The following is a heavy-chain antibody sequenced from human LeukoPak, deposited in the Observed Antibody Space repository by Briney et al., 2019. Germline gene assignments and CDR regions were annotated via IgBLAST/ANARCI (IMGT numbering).Heavy chain of an antibody. CDR2: IRQDGSDK. CDR1: GFIFSDYW. V-gene: IGHV3-7*01. CDR3: ARDVAYYYESSGYYSLGFDI. D-gene: IGHD3-22*01. J-gene: IGHJ3*02. Sequence: PGGSLRLSCAASGFIFSDYWMTWVRQAPGKGLEWVANIRQDGSDKYYVDSVKGRFTISRDNAKNSLFLQMNSLRAEDTAVYYCARDVAYYYESSGYYSLGFDIWGQGTMVTVSS.